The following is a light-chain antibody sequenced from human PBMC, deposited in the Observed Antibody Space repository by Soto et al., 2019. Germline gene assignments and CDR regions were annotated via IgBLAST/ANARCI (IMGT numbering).Light chain of an antibody. J-gene: IGLJ2*01. CDR2: DVS. CDR3: CSYAGTYSPV. CDR1: SSDVGAYNF. Sequence: QSALTQPPSVSGSPGQSVTISCTGTSSDVGAYNFVSWYQQHPGKAPKLIIFDVSARPSGVPDRFSGSKSGNTASLIISGLQADDEADYYCCSYAGTYSPVLGGGTKLTVL. V-gene: IGLV2-11*01.